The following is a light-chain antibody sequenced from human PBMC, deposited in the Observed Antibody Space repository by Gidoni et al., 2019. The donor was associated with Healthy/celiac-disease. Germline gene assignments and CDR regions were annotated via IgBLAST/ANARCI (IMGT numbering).Light chain of an antibody. V-gene: IGKV1-33*01. Sequence: TPYPSSLSAYVGDRVTITYQASQAISNCLNWYQRKPGKAPKLLIYDASNLETWVPSRFSGSGSGTDFTFTISSLQPDAIATYYCQQYDNLPVTFGGGTKVEIK. CDR1: QAISNC. CDR2: DAS. CDR3: QQYDNLPVT. J-gene: IGKJ4*01.